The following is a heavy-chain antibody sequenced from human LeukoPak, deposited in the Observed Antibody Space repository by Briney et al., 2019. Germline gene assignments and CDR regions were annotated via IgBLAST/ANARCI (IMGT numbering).Heavy chain of an antibody. J-gene: IGHJ6*02. V-gene: IGHV3-30*18. CDR2: ISYDGSDT. D-gene: IGHD3-10*01. Sequence: GGSLRLSCAASGFTFSSYGMHWVRQAPGKGLEWVAVISYDGSDTYCVDSVKGRITISRDNSKNTLYLQMNSLRAEDTAVYYCAKDFIVQSYYGSGSYMYYGMDVWGPGTTVTVSS. CDR1: GFTFSSYG. CDR3: AKDFIVQSYYGSGSYMYYGMDV.